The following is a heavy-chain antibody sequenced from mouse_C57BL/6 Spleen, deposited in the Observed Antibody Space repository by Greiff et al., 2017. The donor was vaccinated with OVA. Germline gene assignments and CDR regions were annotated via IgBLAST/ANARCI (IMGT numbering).Heavy chain of an antibody. CDR1: GYTFTSYW. V-gene: IGHV1-64*01. J-gene: IGHJ1*03. CDR2: IHPNSGST. Sequence: VQLQQPGAELVKPGASVKLSCKASGYTFTSYWMHWVKQRPGQGLEWIGMIHPNSGSTNYNEKFKSKATLTVDKSSSTAYMQLSSLTSEDSAVYYCATILTPDWYFDVWGTGTTVTVSS. CDR3: ATILTPDWYFDV.